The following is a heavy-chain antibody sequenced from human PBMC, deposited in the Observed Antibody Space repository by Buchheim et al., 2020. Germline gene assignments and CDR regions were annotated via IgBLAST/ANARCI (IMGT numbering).Heavy chain of an antibody. CDR2: IYHSGST. J-gene: IGHJ6*02. CDR1: GGSISSSNW. D-gene: IGHD2-2*01. CDR3: AREKQEYCSSTSCYANYYYGMDV. Sequence: QVQLQESGPGLVKPSGTLSLTCAVSGGSISSSNWWSWVRQPPGKGLEWIGEIYHSGSTNYNPSLKSRVTISVDKSKNQFSLKLSSVTDADTAVYYCAREKQEYCSSTSCYANYYYGMDVWGQGTT. V-gene: IGHV4-4*02.